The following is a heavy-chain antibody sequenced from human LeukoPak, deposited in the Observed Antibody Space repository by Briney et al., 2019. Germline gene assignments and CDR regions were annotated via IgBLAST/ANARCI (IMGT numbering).Heavy chain of an antibody. CDR1: GFTFSTYW. CDR2: ISDSGSDT. J-gene: IGHJ4*02. D-gene: IGHD6-6*01. CDR3: AKRVPYSSSSVYFDS. V-gene: IGHV3-23*01. Sequence: GGSLRLSCVASGFTFSTYWMTWVRQAPGKGLEWVSAISDSGSDTYYADSVKGRFTISKDNSKNTLYLQMNSLRAEDTAVYYCAKRVPYSSSSVYFDSWGQGTLVTVSS.